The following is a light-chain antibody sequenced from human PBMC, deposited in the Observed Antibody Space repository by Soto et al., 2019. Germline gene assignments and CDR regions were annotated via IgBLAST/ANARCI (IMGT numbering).Light chain of an antibody. CDR3: QSYDNSLNHVV. CDR2: RNN. Sequence: QSVLTQPPSVSGAPGQRVTISCTGSSSNLGVGYDAHWYQQRPGTAPKLLIYRNNNRPSGVPDRFSGSKSGTSVSLAITGLETEDEATYYCQSYDNSLNHVVFGGGTKVTVL. J-gene: IGLJ2*01. CDR1: SSNLGVGYD. V-gene: IGLV1-40*01.